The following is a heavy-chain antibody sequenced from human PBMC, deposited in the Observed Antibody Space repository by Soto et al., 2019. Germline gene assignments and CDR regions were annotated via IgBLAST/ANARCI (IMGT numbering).Heavy chain of an antibody. CDR3: VRDTFGPRDY. CDR2: IDTDGTYT. J-gene: IGHJ4*02. Sequence: SYWMHWVRQVPGKGLVWVSRIDTDGTYTSYADSVKGRFTISRDNAKNTLYLQMNSLRGEDTALYYCVRDTFGPRDYWGQGTLVTFSS. CDR1: SYW. D-gene: IGHD3-16*01. V-gene: IGHV3-74*01.